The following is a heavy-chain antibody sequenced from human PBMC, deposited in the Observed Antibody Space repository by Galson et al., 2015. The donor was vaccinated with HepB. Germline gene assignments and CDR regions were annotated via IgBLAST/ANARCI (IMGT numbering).Heavy chain of an antibody. CDR1: GFTFSGYA. V-gene: IGHV3-23*01. J-gene: IGHJ3*02. D-gene: IGHD6-19*01. CDR3: AKDDSIAVAGDAFDI. Sequence: SLRLSCAASGFTFSGYAMSWVRQAPGKGLEWVSAISGSGGSTYYADSVKGRFTISRDNSKNTLYLQMNSLRAEDTAVYYCAKDDSIAVAGDAFDIWGQGTMVTVSS. CDR2: ISGSGGST.